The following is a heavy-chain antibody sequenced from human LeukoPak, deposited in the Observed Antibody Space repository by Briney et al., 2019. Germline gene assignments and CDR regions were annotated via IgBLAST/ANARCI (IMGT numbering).Heavy chain of an antibody. CDR3: ASRGYSSSSLGYYYYMDV. CDR2: ISAYNGNT. V-gene: IGHV1-18*01. J-gene: IGHJ6*03. D-gene: IGHD6-6*01. CDR1: GYTFTSYG. Sequence: GASVKVSCKASGYTFTSYGISWVRQAPGQGLEWMGWISAYNGNTNYAQKLQGRVTMTTDTSTSTAYMELRSLRSDDTAVYYCASRGYSSSSLGYYYYMDVWGKGTTVTVSS.